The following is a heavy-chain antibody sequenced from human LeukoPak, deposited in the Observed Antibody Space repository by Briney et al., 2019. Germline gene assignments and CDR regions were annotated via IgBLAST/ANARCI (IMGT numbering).Heavy chain of an antibody. CDR2: IYYSGST. V-gene: IGHV4-59*01. D-gene: IGHD5-24*01. CDR1: GGSITSYY. Sequence: SETLSLTCTISGGSITSYYWSWIRQPPGKGLEWIGYIYYSGSTNYNPSLKSRVTISVDTSKNQFSLKLNSVTAADTAVYYCARDILRNDGYNYDSWGQGTLVTVSS. J-gene: IGHJ5*01. CDR3: ARDILRNDGYNYDS.